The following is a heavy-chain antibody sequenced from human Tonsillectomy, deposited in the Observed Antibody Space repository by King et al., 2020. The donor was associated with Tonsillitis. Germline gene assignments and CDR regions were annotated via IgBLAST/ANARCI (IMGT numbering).Heavy chain of an antibody. CDR2: IYPGDSDT. CDR3: ASYPGALGDAFDI. CDR1: GYSFTNYW. Sequence: QLVQSGAEVKKPGASLKISCKGSGYSFTNYWIGWVRQMPGKGLEWMGIIYPGDSDTRYSPSFQGQVTISADKSISTTYLQWSSLKASDTAMYYCASYPGALGDAFDIWGQGTMVTVSS. V-gene: IGHV5-51*01. J-gene: IGHJ3*02. D-gene: IGHD7-27*01.